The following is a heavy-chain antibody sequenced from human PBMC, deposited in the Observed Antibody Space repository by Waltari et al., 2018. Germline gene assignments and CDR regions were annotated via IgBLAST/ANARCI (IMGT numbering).Heavy chain of an antibody. V-gene: IGHV4-38-2*01. CDR1: GYSISSGYY. CDR3: ARAQDYDFWSGIEYFQH. CDR2: IYHSGST. D-gene: IGHD3-3*01. Sequence: QVQLQESGPGLVKPSETLSLTRAVSGYSISSGYYWGWIRQPPGKGLEWIGSIYHSGSTYYNPSLKSRVTISVDTSKNQFSLKLSSVTAADTAVYYCARAQDYDFWSGIEYFQHWGQGTLVTVSS. J-gene: IGHJ1*01.